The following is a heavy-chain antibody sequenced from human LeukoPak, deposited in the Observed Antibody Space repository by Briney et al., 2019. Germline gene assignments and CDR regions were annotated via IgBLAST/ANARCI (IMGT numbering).Heavy chain of an antibody. Sequence: PSETLSLTCTVSGASFSSSTYYWGWIRQPPGKGLEWIGSIYYSGSTYYNPSLKSRVTMSVDTSKNQFSLKLSSVTAEDTAVYYCARHAGGISATGTRPFDYWGQGTLVTVSS. V-gene: IGHV4-39*01. J-gene: IGHJ4*02. CDR2: IYYSGST. D-gene: IGHD6-13*01. CDR1: GASFSSSTYY. CDR3: ARHAGGISATGTRPFDY.